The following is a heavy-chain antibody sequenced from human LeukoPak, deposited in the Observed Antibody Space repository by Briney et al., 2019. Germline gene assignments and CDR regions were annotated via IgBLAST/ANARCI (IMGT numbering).Heavy chain of an antibody. V-gene: IGHV4-30-2*01. J-gene: IGHJ5*02. Sequence: PSQTLSLTCTVSGGSISSGGYYWSWIRQPPGKGLEWIGHIYHTGSSYQNPSLKSRITMSVDRSKNHFSLKLTSVTAADTAVYYCARGDTVFDPWGQGTLVTVSS. CDR3: ARGDTVFDP. CDR2: IYHTGSS. D-gene: IGHD3-16*01. CDR1: GGSISSGGYY.